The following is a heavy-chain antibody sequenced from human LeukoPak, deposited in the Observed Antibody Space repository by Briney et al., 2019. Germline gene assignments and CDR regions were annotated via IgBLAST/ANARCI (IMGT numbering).Heavy chain of an antibody. CDR1: GFTFSSCW. J-gene: IGHJ4*02. Sequence: GGSLRHSCAASGFTFSSCWMHWVRQPPGKGLVWVSRITSDGGGIGYADSVKGRFSTSRDNAKNTLYLQMNSLRAEDTAVYYCASGRLVGAQDYWGQGTLVTVSS. D-gene: IGHD1-26*01. CDR2: ITSDGGGI. CDR3: ASGRLVGAQDY. V-gene: IGHV3-74*01.